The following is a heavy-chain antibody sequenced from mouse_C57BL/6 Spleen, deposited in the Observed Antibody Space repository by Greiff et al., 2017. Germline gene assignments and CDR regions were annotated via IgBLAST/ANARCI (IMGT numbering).Heavy chain of an antibody. D-gene: IGHD2-3*01. CDR3: ASPYDGYSLDV. V-gene: IGHV1-50*01. Sequence: VQLQQPGAELVKPGASVKLSCKASGYTFTSYWMQWVKQRPGQGLEWIGEIDPSDSYTNYNQKVKGKATLTVDTSSSTADMQPSSLTSEDAAVYYRASPYDGYSLDVWGTGTTVTVSS. CDR2: IDPSDSYT. J-gene: IGHJ1*03. CDR1: GYTFTSYW.